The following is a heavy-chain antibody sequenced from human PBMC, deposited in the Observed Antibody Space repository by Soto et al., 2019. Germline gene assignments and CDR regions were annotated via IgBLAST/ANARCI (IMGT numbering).Heavy chain of an antibody. Sequence: ASVKVSCKASGYTFTSYGISWVRQAPGQGLEWMGWISAYNGNTNYAQKLQGRVTMTTDTSTITAYMELRSLRSDDTAVYYCARSGYVVVPAAAYMDVWGKGTTVTVSS. CDR2: ISAYNGNT. J-gene: IGHJ6*03. CDR3: ARSGYVVVPAAAYMDV. D-gene: IGHD2-2*01. V-gene: IGHV1-18*01. CDR1: GYTFTSYG.